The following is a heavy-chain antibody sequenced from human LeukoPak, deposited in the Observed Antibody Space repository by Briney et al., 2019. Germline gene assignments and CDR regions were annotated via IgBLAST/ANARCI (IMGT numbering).Heavy chain of an antibody. CDR3: ARASQEYSSSWYISNWFDP. CDR2: IYHSGST. Sequence: SQTLSLTCAVSGGSISSGGYSWSWIRQPPGKGLEWIGYIYHSGSTYYNLSLKSRVTISVDRSKNQFSLKLSSVTAADTAVYYCARASQEYSSSWYISNWFDPWGQGTLVTVSS. CDR1: GGSISSGGYS. J-gene: IGHJ5*02. D-gene: IGHD6-13*01. V-gene: IGHV4-30-2*01.